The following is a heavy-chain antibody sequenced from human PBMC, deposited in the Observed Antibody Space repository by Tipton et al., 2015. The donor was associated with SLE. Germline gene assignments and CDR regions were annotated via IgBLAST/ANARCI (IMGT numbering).Heavy chain of an antibody. CDR1: GGSFSGYY. CDR2: INHSGST. D-gene: IGHD6-13*01. CDR3: AREQQLVYYGMSV. V-gene: IGHV4-34*01. Sequence: TLSLTCAVYGGSFSGYYWSWIRQPPGKGLEWIGEINHSGSTNYNPSLKSRVTISVDTSKNQFSLKLSSVTAADTAVYYCAREQQLVYYGMSVWCQGTTVTVS. J-gene: IGHJ6*02.